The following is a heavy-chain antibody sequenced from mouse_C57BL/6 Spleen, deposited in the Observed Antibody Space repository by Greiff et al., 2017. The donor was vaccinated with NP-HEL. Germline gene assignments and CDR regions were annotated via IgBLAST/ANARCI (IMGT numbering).Heavy chain of an antibody. CDR3: ARAGNYYGPRLYFVY. CDR1: GYAFSSYW. CDR2: IYPGDGDT. Sequence: QVQLQQSGAELVKPGASVKISCKASGYAFSSYWMNWVKQRPGKGLEWIGQIYPGDGDTNYNGKFKGKATLTADKSSSTAYMQLSSLTSEDSAVYFCARAGNYYGPRLYFVYWGQGTTLTVSS. V-gene: IGHV1-80*01. J-gene: IGHJ2*01. D-gene: IGHD2-1*01.